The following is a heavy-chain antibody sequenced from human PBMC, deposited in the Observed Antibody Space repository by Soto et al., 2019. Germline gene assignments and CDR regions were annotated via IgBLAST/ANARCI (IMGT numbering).Heavy chain of an antibody. CDR3: ARMGDFWSGPGELDP. CDR2: VYYNGFT. Sequence: SETLSLTCTVSGGSISSSNYYWAWIRQSPGKGLEWIGSVYYNGFTYYNPSLKSRVTISVDTSKNQFSLKLTSVTAADTAVYYCARMGDFWSGPGELDPWGQGTLVTV. V-gene: IGHV4-39*01. D-gene: IGHD3-3*01. J-gene: IGHJ5*02. CDR1: GGSISSSNYY.